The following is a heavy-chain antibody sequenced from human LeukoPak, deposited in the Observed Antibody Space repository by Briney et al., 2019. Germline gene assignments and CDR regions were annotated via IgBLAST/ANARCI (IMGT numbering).Heavy chain of an antibody. CDR2: IRAYNGNT. V-gene: IGHV1-18*01. CDR3: ARVPTHHDYVWGSYRYTGDY. D-gene: IGHD3-16*02. J-gene: IGHJ4*02. Sequence: ASVKVSCKASGGTFSSYAISWVRQAPGQGLEWMGWIRAYNGNTNYAQKLQGRVTMTTDTSTSTAYMELKSLRSDDTAVYYCARVPTHHDYVWGSYRYTGDYWGQGTLVTVSS. CDR1: GGTFSSYA.